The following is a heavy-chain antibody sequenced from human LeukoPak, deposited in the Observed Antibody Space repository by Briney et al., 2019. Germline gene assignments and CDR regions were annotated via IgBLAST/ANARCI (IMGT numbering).Heavy chain of an antibody. J-gene: IGHJ4*02. D-gene: IGHD5-12*01. CDR2: IYTSGST. V-gene: IGHV4-4*07. CDR3: AREWHHVFDY. CDR1: GGSISSYY. Sequence: SETLSLTCSVSGGSISSYYWSWLRQPAGRGLEWVGRIYTSGSTNYNPSLKSRVTMSVDTSKNQFSLKLRSVTAADTAVYYCAREWHHVFDYWGQGNLVTVSS.